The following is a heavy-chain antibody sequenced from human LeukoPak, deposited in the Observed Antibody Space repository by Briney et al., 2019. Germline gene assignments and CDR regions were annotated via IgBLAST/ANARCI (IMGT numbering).Heavy chain of an antibody. V-gene: IGHV1-24*01. D-gene: IGHD6-19*01. CDR2: FDPEDGET. J-gene: IGHJ4*02. CDR3: AREQWLDN. CDR1: GYTLTELS. Sequence: ASVKVSFKVSGYTLTELSMHWVRQAPGKGLEWMGGFDPEDGETIYAQKFQGRVTITEDTSTDTAYMELSSLRSEDTAVYYCAREQWLDNWGQGTLVTVSS.